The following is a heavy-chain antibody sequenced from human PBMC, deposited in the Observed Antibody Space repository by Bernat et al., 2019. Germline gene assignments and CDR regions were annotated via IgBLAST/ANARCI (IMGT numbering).Heavy chain of an antibody. CDR3: ARAGGYYDYSWGSWLDP. CDR1: GFTFSSYC. V-gene: IGHV3-33*01. D-gene: IGHD3-16*01. J-gene: IGHJ5*02. Sequence: QVQLVESGGGVVQPGRSLRLSCAASGFTFSSYCMHWVRQAPGKGLEWVAVIWYDGSNKYYADSVKGRFTISRDNSKNTLYLKMNSLRVEDTAVYYCARAGGYYDYSWGSWLDPWGQGTLVTVSS. CDR2: IWYDGSNK.